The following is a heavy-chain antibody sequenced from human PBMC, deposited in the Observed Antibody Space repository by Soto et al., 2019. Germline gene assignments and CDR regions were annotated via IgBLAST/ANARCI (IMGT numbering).Heavy chain of an antibody. CDR1: GFTFNNYA. Sequence: GGSLRLSCAAFGFTFNNYAMNWVRQAPGKGLEWVSSFSGSGPTTYYADSVKGRFTISRDNSKKTLYLQMNSLRAEDTAVYYCVRLYYYDPPGAFAIWGQGTMVTVSS. CDR3: VRLYYYDPPGAFAI. J-gene: IGHJ3*02. CDR2: FSGSGPTT. D-gene: IGHD3-22*01. V-gene: IGHV3-23*01.